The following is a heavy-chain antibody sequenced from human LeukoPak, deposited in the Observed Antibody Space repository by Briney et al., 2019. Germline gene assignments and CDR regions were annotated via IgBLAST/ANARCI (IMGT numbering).Heavy chain of an antibody. CDR2: ISYDGSNK. CDR1: GFIFTNYF. CDR3: ARGLYCGGDCYTPSGSDAFDI. J-gene: IGHJ3*02. Sequence: WGSLRLSCAASGFIFTNYFMSWVRQAPGKGLEWVAVISYDGSNKYYADSVKGRFTISRDNSKNTLYLQMNSLRAEDTAVYYCARGLYCGGDCYTPSGSDAFDIWGQGTMVTVSS. D-gene: IGHD2-21*02. V-gene: IGHV3-30-3*01.